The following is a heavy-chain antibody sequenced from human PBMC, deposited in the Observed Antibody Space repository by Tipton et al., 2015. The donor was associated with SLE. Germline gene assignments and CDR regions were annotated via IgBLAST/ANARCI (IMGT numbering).Heavy chain of an antibody. J-gene: IGHJ4*02. D-gene: IGHD5-24*01. Sequence: TLSLTCTVYGGSFSGYYWTWIRPPPGKGLEWIGEINHSRSTNYNPSLKSRVTISVDTSKNQFSLKLTSVTAADTAVYYCAGKRGYKHLFDYWGQGTLVTVSS. CDR3: AGKRGYKHLFDY. CDR1: GGSFSGYY. CDR2: INHSRST. V-gene: IGHV4-34*01.